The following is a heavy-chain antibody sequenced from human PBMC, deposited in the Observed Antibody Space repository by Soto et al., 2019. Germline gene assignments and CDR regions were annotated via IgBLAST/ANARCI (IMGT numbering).Heavy chain of an antibody. V-gene: IGHV3-23*01. D-gene: IGHD3-10*01. CDR1: GFTFSSYA. J-gene: IGHJ6*03. CDR3: AKDSLRRFGELLVFYYYYMDV. CDR2: ISGSGGST. Sequence: GGSLRLSCAASGFTFSSYAMSWVRQAPGKGLEWVSAISGSGGSTYYADSVKGRFTISRDNSKNTLYLQMNSLRAEDTAVYYCAKDSLRRFGELLVFYYYYMDVWGKGTTVTVSS.